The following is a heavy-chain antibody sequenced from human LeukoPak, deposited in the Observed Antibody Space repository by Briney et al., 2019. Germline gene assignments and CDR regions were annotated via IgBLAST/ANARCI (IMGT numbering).Heavy chain of an antibody. Sequence: GGSLRLSCAASGFSLSRFGMSWVRQAPGKGLEWVSAISGNNDNTYYADSVKGRFTILRDNSKNMLYLQMNSLRVEDTAGYYCAKVIGQGVGATGDYWGQGTLVTVSS. CDR1: GFSLSRFG. D-gene: IGHD1-26*01. V-gene: IGHV3-23*01. CDR3: AKVIGQGVGATGDY. CDR2: ISGNNDNT. J-gene: IGHJ4*02.